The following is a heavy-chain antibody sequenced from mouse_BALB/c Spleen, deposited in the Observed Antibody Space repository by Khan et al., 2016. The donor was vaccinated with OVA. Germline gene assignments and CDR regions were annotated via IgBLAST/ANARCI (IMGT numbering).Heavy chain of an antibody. CDR2: IYPGTDNT. CDR1: GYIFTSYW. V-gene: IGHV1-76*01. Sequence: VKLMESGAELVRPGASVKLSCKTSGYIFTSYWIHWLKQRSGQGLEWIARIYPGTDNTYYNEKLKDKATLTADKSSSTAYMQLSSLKSEDSAVYFCAREEALYYFDYWGQGTTLTVSS. J-gene: IGHJ2*01. CDR3: AREEALYYFDY. D-gene: IGHD3-2*02.